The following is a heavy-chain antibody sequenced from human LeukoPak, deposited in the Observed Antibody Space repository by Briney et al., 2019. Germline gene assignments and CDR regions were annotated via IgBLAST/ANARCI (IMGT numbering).Heavy chain of an antibody. CDR2: IYYSGST. CDR3: ARVLRGGNSGYAFDI. Sequence: PSETLSLTCTVSGGSISSSYWSWIRQPPGKGLEWLGYIYYSGSTNYNSSLKSRVTISLDTSKNQFSLKLTSVTAADTAVYYCARVLRGGNSGYAFDIWGQGTMVTVSS. V-gene: IGHV4-59*01. CDR1: GGSISSSY. D-gene: IGHD4-23*01. J-gene: IGHJ3*02.